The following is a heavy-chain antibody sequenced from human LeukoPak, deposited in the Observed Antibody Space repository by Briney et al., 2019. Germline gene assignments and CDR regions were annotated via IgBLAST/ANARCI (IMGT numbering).Heavy chain of an antibody. CDR3: AKSGSGNYYDRFDY. D-gene: IGHD3-10*01. CDR1: GFPFSSYA. Sequence: PGGSLRLSCAASGFPFSSYAMSWVRQAPGKGLEWVSVISGGGGSTYYADSVKGRLTISSDSSKNTLYLQMNSLRAEDTAVYYCAKSGSGNYYDRFDYWGQGTLITVSS. CDR2: ISGGGGST. V-gene: IGHV3-23*01. J-gene: IGHJ4*02.